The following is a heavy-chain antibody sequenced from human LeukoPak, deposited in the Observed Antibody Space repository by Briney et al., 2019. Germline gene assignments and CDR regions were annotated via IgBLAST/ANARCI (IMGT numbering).Heavy chain of an antibody. CDR3: AKAIVGSCYSSIVS. CDR2: ISGRGGTT. Sequence: GGSLRLPCAASGFTFSRYAMRWVRQAPGRGVEGVSVISGRGGTTYYGDSVKGRFTICRDNSKNTLFLQIDSLRDEHTAIYYCAKAIVGSCYSSIVSWGQGTLVTVSS. J-gene: IGHJ4*02. V-gene: IGHV3-23*01. D-gene: IGHD2-15*01. CDR1: GFTFSRYA.